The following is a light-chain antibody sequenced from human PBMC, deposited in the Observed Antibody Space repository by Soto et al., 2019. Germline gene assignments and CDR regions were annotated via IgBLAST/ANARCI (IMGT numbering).Light chain of an antibody. V-gene: IGKV1-5*01. CDR2: DAS. CDR1: QTISSW. CDR3: QQYNTYSWT. J-gene: IGKJ1*01. Sequence: DIQMTQSPSTLSGSVGDRVTITCRASQTISSWLAWYQRKPGKAPKLLIYDASSLHSGVPSRFSGSGSGTEFTLTISSLQPDDFATYYCQQYNTYSWTFGQGTKVDIK.